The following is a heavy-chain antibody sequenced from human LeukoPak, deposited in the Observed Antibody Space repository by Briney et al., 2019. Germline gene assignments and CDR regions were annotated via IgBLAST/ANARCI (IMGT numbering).Heavy chain of an antibody. CDR3: ARVWLQYRYSSSWGAPDY. CDR2: INHSGRT. V-gene: IGHV4-34*01. Sequence: SETLSLTCAVYGGSFSGYYWSWIRQPPGNGLEWIGEINHSGRTNYNPSLKSRVTISVDTSKNQFSLKLSSVTAADTAVYYCARVWLQYRYSSSWGAPDYWGQGTLVTVSS. CDR1: GGSFSGYY. J-gene: IGHJ4*02. D-gene: IGHD6-13*01.